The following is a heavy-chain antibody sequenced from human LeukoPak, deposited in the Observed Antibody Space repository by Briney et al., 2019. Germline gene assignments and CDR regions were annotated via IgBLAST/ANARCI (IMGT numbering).Heavy chain of an antibody. CDR2: ISTDGYTT. V-gene: IGHV3-74*01. J-gene: IGHJ4*02. D-gene: IGHD2-15*01. CDR3: VVGGSPGY. CDR1: GLALSAYK. Sequence: PGGSLRLSCAASGLALSAYKMHWVRQAPRKGLVWVSRISTDGYTTDYADFVQGRFTASRDNTKNTWSLEMNSLRAEDMAVYYCVVGGSPGYWGQGTLVTVSS.